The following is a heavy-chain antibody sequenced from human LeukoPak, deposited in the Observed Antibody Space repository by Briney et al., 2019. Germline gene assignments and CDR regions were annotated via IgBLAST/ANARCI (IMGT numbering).Heavy chain of an antibody. V-gene: IGHV1-69*05. CDR2: IIPIFGTA. CDR3: ARAQWGSNYYYYYMDV. Sequence: SVKVSCKASGGTFSSYAISWVRQAPGQGLEWMGGIIPIFGTADYAQKFQGRVTITTDESTSTAYMELSSLRSEDTAVYYCARAQWGSNYYYYYMDVWGKGTTVTVSS. J-gene: IGHJ6*03. D-gene: IGHD1-26*01. CDR1: GGTFSSYA.